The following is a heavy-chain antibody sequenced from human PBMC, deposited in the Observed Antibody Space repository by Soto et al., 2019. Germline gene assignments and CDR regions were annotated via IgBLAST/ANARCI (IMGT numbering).Heavy chain of an antibody. CDR3: ARDSQPTYYYDSSGYYGAFDI. J-gene: IGHJ3*02. V-gene: IGHV1-69*01. CDR2: IIPIFGTA. D-gene: IGHD3-22*01. CDR1: GGTFSSYA. Sequence: QVQLVQSGAEVKKPGSSVKVSCKASGGTFSSYAISWVRQAPGQGLEWMGGIIPIFGTANYAQKFQGRVTITADESTNTAYMELSSLRSEDTAVYYCARDSQPTYYYDSSGYYGAFDIWGQGTMVTVSS.